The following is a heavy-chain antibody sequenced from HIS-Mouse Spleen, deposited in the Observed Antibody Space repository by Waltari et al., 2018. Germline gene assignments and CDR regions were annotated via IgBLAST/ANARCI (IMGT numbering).Heavy chain of an antibody. CDR2: MNPKSGNT. D-gene: IGHD7-27*01. CDR3: ARGLTGDLDY. CDR1: GYTFTSYD. Sequence: QVQLVQSGAEVKKPGASVKVSCKASGYTFTSYDINWVRQATGQGLEWMGWMNPKSGNTGYAQKVQVRVTMTRKTSISTAYMERSSLRSEDTAVDYCARGLTGDLDYWGQGTLVTVSS. V-gene: IGHV1-8*01. J-gene: IGHJ4*02.